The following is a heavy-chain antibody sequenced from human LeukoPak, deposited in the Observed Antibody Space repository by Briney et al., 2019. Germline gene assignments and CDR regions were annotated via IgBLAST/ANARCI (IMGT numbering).Heavy chain of an antibody. CDR3: ARDSWDLAAAGDFDY. CDR1: GFTFSNYD. CDR2: IKQDGSEK. D-gene: IGHD6-13*01. Sequence: GGSLRLSCAASGFTFSNYDMSWVRQAPGKGLEWVANIKQDGSEKYYVDSVKGRFTISRDNAKNSLYLQMNSLRAEDTAVYYCARDSWDLAAAGDFDYWGQGTLVTVSS. J-gene: IGHJ4*02. V-gene: IGHV3-7*01.